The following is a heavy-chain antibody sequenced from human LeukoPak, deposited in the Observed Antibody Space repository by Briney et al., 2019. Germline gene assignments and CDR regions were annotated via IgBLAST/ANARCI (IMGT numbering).Heavy chain of an antibody. J-gene: IGHJ5*02. CDR1: GYSFSTHW. V-gene: IGHV1-46*01. CDR3: ARDQAGEWELLSGWWFDP. Sequence: ASVKVSCKASGYSFSTHWMHWVRQAPGQGLEWMGIINPSGGFTSYAQKLQGRVTVTRDMSTSTVYMELSNLRSEDTAVYYCARDQAGEWELLSGWWFDPWGQGTLVTVSS. D-gene: IGHD1-26*01. CDR2: INPSGGFT.